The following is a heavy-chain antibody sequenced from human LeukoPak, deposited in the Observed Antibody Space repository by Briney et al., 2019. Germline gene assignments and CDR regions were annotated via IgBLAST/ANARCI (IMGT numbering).Heavy chain of an antibody. Sequence: PSETLSLTCTVSGGSISSYYWSWIRQPPGKGLEWIGYIYYSGSTNYNPSLKSRVTISVDTSKNQFSLKLSSVTAADTAVYYCARGASDSSGYYYVPFDPWGQGTLVTVSS. V-gene: IGHV4-59*01. J-gene: IGHJ5*02. D-gene: IGHD3-22*01. CDR3: ARGASDSSGYYYVPFDP. CDR1: GGSISSYY. CDR2: IYYSGST.